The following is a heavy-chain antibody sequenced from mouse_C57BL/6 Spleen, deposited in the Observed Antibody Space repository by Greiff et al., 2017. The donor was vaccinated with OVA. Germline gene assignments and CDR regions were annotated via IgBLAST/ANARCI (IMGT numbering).Heavy chain of an antibody. CDR3: AGYYYGRGAMDY. Sequence: VQLQQPGAELVKPGASVKMSCKASGYTFTSYWMTWVKQRPGQGLEWIGDIYPGSGGTNYNEKFKSKATLTVDTSSSTAYMQLSSLTSEESAVYYCAGYYYGRGAMDYWGQGTSVTVSS. CDR1: GYTFTSYW. D-gene: IGHD1-1*01. J-gene: IGHJ4*01. V-gene: IGHV1-55*01. CDR2: IYPGSGGT.